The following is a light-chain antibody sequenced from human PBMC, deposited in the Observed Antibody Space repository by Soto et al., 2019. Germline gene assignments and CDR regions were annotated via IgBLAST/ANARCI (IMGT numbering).Light chain of an antibody. CDR1: SRDVGGSNS. CDR2: DVS. CDR3: SSYTSSSTVV. V-gene: IGLV2-14*01. J-gene: IGLJ2*01. Sequence: QSALTQAASVSGSPGQSITISCTGTSRDVGGSNSVSWYQQHPGKAPKLLIYDVSNRPSGVSNRFSGSKSGNTASLTISGLQAEEEADYYCSSYTSSSTVVFGGGTKLTVL.